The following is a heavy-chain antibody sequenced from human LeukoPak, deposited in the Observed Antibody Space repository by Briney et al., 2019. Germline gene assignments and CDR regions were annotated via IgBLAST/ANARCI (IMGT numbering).Heavy chain of an antibody. Sequence: GGSLRLSCAASGFTFSSYWMSWVRQAPGKGLEWVANIKQDGSEKYYVDSVKGRFTISRDNAQNSLHLQMNRLRAEDTAVYYCARLSSGWYGDFDYWGQGTLVTVSS. CDR2: IKQDGSEK. CDR1: GFTFSSYW. D-gene: IGHD6-19*01. J-gene: IGHJ4*02. V-gene: IGHV3-7*03. CDR3: ARLSSGWYGDFDY.